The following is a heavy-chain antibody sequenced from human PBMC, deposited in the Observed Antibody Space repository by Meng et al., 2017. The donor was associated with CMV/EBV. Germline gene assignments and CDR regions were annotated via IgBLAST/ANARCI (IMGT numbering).Heavy chain of an antibody. V-gene: IGHV1-18*01. D-gene: IGHD5/OR15-5a*01. J-gene: IGHJ6*02. CDR2: ISAYNGNT. Sequence: SCKASGYTVTSYGISWVRQAPGQGLEWMGWISAYNGNTNYAQKFQGRVTMTTDTSTSTAYMELRSLRSDDTAVYYCAKKRVSEGSMDVWGQGTLVTVSS. CDR1: GYTVTSYG. CDR3: AKKRVSEGSMDV.